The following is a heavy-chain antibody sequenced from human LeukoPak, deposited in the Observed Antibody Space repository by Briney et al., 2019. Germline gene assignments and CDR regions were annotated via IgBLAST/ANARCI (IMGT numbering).Heavy chain of an antibody. Sequence: ASVKVSCKASGGTYSSYAISWVRQARGQGVEWRGGIIPIFGTANYAQKFQGRVTITADKSTRTAYMEMSSLRSEDTAVYYCASRGEFDFGELTQYSFDYPGQGTLVTVS. CDR2: IIPIFGTA. D-gene: IGHD3-10*01. CDR1: GGTYSSYA. J-gene: IGHJ4*02. V-gene: IGHV1-69*06. CDR3: ASRGEFDFGELTQYSFDY.